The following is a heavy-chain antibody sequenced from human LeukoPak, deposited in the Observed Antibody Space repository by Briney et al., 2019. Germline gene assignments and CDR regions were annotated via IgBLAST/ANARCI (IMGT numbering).Heavy chain of an antibody. D-gene: IGHD3-22*01. Sequence: PSETLSLTCIVSGGSMRNYYWGWIRQPPGKGPEWIGYIYHSGITRFNPSLKSRASISLDTSKNQFSLKLTSVTAADTAVYYCARSRYYYDTGGYAYWGQGTHVTVSS. CDR1: GGSMRNYY. CDR2: IYHSGIT. CDR3: ARSRYYYDTGGYAY. V-gene: IGHV4-59*01. J-gene: IGHJ4*02.